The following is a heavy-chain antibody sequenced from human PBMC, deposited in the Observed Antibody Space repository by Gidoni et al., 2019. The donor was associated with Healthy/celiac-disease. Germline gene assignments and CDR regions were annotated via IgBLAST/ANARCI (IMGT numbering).Heavy chain of an antibody. CDR1: GFTFRDYY. CDR2: ISSSSSYT. CDR3: ARGVRYYGSGSYLNWFDP. D-gene: IGHD3-10*01. Sequence: QLQLVESGGGLVKPGGSLILSCAASGFTFRDYYMSWIRQAPGKGLEWVSYISSSSSYTNYADSVKGRFTISRDNAKNSLYLKMNSLRAEDTAVYYCARGVRYYGSGSYLNWFDPWGQGTLVTVSS. J-gene: IGHJ5*02. V-gene: IGHV3-11*06.